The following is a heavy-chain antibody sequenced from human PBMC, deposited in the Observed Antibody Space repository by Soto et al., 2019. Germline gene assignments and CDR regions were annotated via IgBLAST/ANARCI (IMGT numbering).Heavy chain of an antibody. V-gene: IGHV1-46*01. CDR3: ARVGSLRGYYYGMDV. D-gene: IGHD3-10*01. Sequence: ASVKVSCKASGYTFTSYYMHWVRQAPGQGLEWMGIINPSGGSTSYAQKFQGRATMTRDTSTSTVYMELSSLRSEDTAVYYCARVGSLRGYYYGMDVWGKGTTVTVSS. CDR2: INPSGGST. CDR1: GYTFTSYY. J-gene: IGHJ6*04.